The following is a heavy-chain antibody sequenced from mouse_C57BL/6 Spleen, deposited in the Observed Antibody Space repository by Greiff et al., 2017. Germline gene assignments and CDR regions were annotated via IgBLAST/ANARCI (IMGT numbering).Heavy chain of an antibody. CDR1: GYTFTNYP. V-gene: IGHV1-47*01. CDR2: FHPYDDDT. CDR3: ERGDERDYFDY. Sequence: VQLQQSGAELVKPGASVKMSCKASGYTFTNYPIEWMKQNHGKSLEWIGNFHPYDDDTKYNEKFKGKATLTVDKSSSTVYLELSRLTSYDSAVSYCERGDERDYFDYWGQGTTLTVSA. J-gene: IGHJ2*01.